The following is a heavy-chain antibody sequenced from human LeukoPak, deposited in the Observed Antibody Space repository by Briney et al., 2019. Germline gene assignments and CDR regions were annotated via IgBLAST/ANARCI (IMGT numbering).Heavy chain of an antibody. J-gene: IGHJ5*01. CDR2: ISGTGGAT. Sequence: GGSLRLSCVASGFSFGNYAMSWVRQAPGKGLQWVSQISGTGGATWYAGFARDRFTISRDNSKKTLYLQMSGLRVEDTAVYYCVKDPRDKYGTNWFVSWGQGTLLIVSS. CDR1: GFSFGNYA. V-gene: IGHV3-23*01. CDR3: VKDPRDKYGTNWFVS. D-gene: IGHD2/OR15-2a*01.